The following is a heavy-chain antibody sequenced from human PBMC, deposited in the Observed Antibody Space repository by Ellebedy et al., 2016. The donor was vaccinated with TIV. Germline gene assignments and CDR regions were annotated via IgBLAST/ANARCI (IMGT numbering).Heavy chain of an antibody. Sequence: SETLSLXCTVSDDSIRNGNFYWTWIRQPAGKGLEWIGRIYSNGKTYFNPSLKSRLTMSISTSRNQFSLRLNSVTAADTGTYFCAREHILDGGPFFDSWGQGTLVTVSS. V-gene: IGHV4-61*02. CDR2: IYSNGKT. CDR1: DDSIRNGNFY. CDR3: AREHILDGGPFFDS. J-gene: IGHJ4*02.